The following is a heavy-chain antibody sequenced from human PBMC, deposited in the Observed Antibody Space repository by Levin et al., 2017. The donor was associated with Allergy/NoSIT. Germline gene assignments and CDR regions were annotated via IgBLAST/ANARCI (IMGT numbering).Heavy chain of an antibody. J-gene: IGHJ4*02. V-gene: IGHV1-24*01. Sequence: ASVKVSCKVSGYTLTELPLHWVRQAPGKGLEWMAGFDPQDSEPIYAQKFQGRVTMTEDTSTDTAYMELSSLKSEDTAVYYCATSPSFGVTVVTVDWGQGTPVTVSS. CDR3: ATSPSFGVTVVTVD. CDR2: FDPQDSEP. CDR1: GYTLTELP. D-gene: IGHD4-23*01.